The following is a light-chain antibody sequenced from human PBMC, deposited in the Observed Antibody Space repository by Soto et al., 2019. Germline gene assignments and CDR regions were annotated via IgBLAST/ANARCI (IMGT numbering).Light chain of an antibody. V-gene: IGLV2-14*01. J-gene: IGLJ1*01. Sequence: QSALTQPASVSGSPGQSITISCTGTSSDVGGYNYVSWYQQHPGKAPKLMIYDVSIRPAGVSNRFSGSKSGNTASLTISGLQGEDEADYYCSSYTSGSSYVFGIGTKLTVL. CDR1: SSDVGGYNY. CDR3: SSYTSGSSYV. CDR2: DVS.